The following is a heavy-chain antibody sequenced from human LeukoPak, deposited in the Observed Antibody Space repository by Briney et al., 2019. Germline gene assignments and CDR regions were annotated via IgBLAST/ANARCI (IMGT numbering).Heavy chain of an antibody. V-gene: IGHV3-23*01. CDR3: AKDSVAGNLGYFDY. D-gene: IGHD6-19*01. J-gene: IGHJ4*02. CDR1: GFTFSSYA. Sequence: HPGGSLRLSCAASGFTFSSYAMTWVRQAPGEGLEWVSTIRGSGGSTYYTDSVKGRFTISRDNSKNTLFLQMNSLRAEDTAVYYCAKDSVAGNLGYFDYWGQGTLVTVSS. CDR2: IRGSGGST.